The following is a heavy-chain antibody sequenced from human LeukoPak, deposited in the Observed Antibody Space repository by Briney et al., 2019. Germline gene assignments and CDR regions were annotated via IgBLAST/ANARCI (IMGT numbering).Heavy chain of an antibody. CDR1: GGSISSYY. CDR2: IYYSGST. D-gene: IGHD1-26*01. Sequence: SVTLSLTCTVSGGSISSYYWSWIRQPPGKGLEWIGYIYYSGSTNYNPSLKSRVTISVDTSKNQFSLKLSSVTAADTAVYYCARVTSDDSGSYYYFDYWGQGTLVTVSS. CDR3: ARVTSDDSGSYYYFDY. V-gene: IGHV4-59*01. J-gene: IGHJ4*02.